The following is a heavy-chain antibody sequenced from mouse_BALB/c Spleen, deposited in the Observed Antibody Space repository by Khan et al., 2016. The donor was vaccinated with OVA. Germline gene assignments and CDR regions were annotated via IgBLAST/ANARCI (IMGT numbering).Heavy chain of an antibody. CDR3: ASVYGVDFDY. CDR2: ISYSGNT. V-gene: IGHV3-2*02. D-gene: IGHD1-1*02. Sequence: VQLQQPGPGLVKPSQSLSLTCTVTGYSITSDYAWNWIRQFPGNKLEGMGFISYSGNTNYKPSLKSRISITREKSKNQFFLQLNYVTTEDSATYYCASVYGVDFDYWGQGTPLTVSS. J-gene: IGHJ2*01. CDR1: GYSITSDYA.